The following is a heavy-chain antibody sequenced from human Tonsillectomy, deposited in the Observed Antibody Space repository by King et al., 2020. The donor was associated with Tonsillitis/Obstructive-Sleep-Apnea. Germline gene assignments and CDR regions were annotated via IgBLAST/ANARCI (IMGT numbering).Heavy chain of an antibody. J-gene: IGHJ5*02. CDR1: GYTFSSSA. D-gene: IGHD2/OR15-2a*01. CDR3: ARDAGILSETPRLISWFDP. V-gene: IGHV1-3*01. CDR2: INAANGHT. Sequence: VQLVQSGAEVKKPGASVKVSCETSGYTFSSSAMYWVRQAPGQGLEWMGWINAANGHTKYLQKFQGRVAITRDTSASTVYMEVSSLRSEDTAVYYCARDAGILSETPRLISWFDPWGQGTLVTVSS.